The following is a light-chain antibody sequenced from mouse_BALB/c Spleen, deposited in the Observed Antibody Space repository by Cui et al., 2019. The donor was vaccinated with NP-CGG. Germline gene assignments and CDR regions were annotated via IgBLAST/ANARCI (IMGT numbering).Light chain of an antibody. V-gene: IGLV1*01. Sequence: QVVVTQESALPTSPGETVTLTCRSSTGAVTTSNYANWVQEKPDHLFTGLIGGTNNRAPGVPARFSGSLIGDKAALTITGAQTDDEAIYFCALWYSNHWVFGGGTKLTVL. CDR3: ALWYSNHWV. J-gene: IGLJ1*01. CDR1: TGAVTTSNY. CDR2: GTN.